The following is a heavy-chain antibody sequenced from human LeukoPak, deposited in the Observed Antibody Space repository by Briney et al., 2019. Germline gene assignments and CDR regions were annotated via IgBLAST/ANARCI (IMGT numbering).Heavy chain of an antibody. CDR1: GFTFRSYA. CDR3: ARGAHYYGSGSN. Sequence: GGSLRLSCAASGFTFRSYAMNWVRQAPGKGLEWISVISDSGDTTHYADSVKGRFTISRDNAKNSLYLQMNSLRAGDTAVYYCARGAHYYGSGSNWGQGTLVTVSS. V-gene: IGHV3-23*01. CDR2: ISDSGDTT. J-gene: IGHJ4*02. D-gene: IGHD3-10*01.